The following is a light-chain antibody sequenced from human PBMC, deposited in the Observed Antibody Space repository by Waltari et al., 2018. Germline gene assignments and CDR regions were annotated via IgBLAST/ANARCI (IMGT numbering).Light chain of an antibody. J-gene: IGKJ5*01. V-gene: IGKV1-9*01. CDR1: QGTNNY. CDR2: GTS. CDR3: QQFKSFLFT. Sequence: DIQLTQSPSFLSASVGDRVTITCRASQGTNNYLAWYQQKPGKAPNLLIYGTSTLQSGVTSRFSGSQSGTEFTLTISSLQPEDFATYYCQQFKSFLFTFGQGTRLDIK.